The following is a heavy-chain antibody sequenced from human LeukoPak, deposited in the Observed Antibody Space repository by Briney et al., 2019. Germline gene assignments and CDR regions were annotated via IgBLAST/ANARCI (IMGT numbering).Heavy chain of an antibody. CDR1: GFTFSSYV. D-gene: IGHD1-26*01. V-gene: IGHV3-30-3*01. CDR2: ISHDGSKK. Sequence: GGSLRLSCAASGFTFSSYVMHWVRQAPGKGRGWVTVISHDGSKKYYADSVKGRFTISRDNSKNTLYLQMNSLRAEDTAVYYCARGPSGSNYLDYWGQGTLVTVSS. J-gene: IGHJ4*02. CDR3: ARGPSGSNYLDY.